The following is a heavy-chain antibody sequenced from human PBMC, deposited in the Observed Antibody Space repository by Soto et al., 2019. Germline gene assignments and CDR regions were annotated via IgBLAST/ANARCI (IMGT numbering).Heavy chain of an antibody. CDR1: GFTLDNNW. CDR3: THFTI. V-gene: IGHV3-74*01. J-gene: IGHJ3*02. D-gene: IGHD3-3*02. CDR2: IKSDGTTT. Sequence: EVPAIQSGGGLVQPGGFLRLSCEGSGFTLDNNWMHWVRQAPGKGLEWVSLIKSDGTTTNYADSVKGRFTVSRDNARNTLYLHMNSLRVEDTAIYYCTHFTIWGQGITVTVSS.